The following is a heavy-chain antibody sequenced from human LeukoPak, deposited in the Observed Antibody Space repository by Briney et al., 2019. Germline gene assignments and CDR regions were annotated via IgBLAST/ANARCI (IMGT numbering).Heavy chain of an antibody. CDR1: GFTVSSNY. CDR3: ASSNYVPAFDY. V-gene: IGHV3-53*01. CDR2: IYSGTST. J-gene: IGHJ4*02. D-gene: IGHD4-11*01. Sequence: GGSLRLSCAASGFTVSSNYMSWVRQAPGKGLEWVSVIYSGTSTYYADSVKGRFTISRDNSKNTLYLQMNSLRAEDTAVYYCASSNYVPAFDYWGQGTLVTVSS.